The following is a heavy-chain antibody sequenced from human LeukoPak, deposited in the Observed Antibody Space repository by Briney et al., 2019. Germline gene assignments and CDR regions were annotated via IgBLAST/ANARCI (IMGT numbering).Heavy chain of an antibody. Sequence: PGESLKISCKGSGYSFTSYWIGWVRQMPGKGLEWMGIIYPGDSDTRYSPSLQGQVTISADKSISTAYLQWSSLKASDTAMYYCARTYYDFWSGYYTPFDYWGQGTLVTVSS. CDR1: GYSFTSYW. D-gene: IGHD3-3*01. CDR3: ARTYYDFWSGYYTPFDY. J-gene: IGHJ4*02. CDR2: IYPGDSDT. V-gene: IGHV5-51*01.